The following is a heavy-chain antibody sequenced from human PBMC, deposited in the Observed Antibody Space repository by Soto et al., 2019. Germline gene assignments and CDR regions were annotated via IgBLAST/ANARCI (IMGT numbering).Heavy chain of an antibody. CDR1: GYTLTELS. D-gene: IGHD3-10*01. CDR3: ARVYMVRGTIIRYFDY. CDR2: FDPEDGET. J-gene: IGHJ4*02. V-gene: IGHV1-24*01. Sequence: ASVKVSCKVSGYTLTELSMHWVRQAPGKGLEWMGGFDPEDGETIYAQKFQGRVTMTEDTSASTAYMELSSLRSEDTAVYYCARVYMVRGTIIRYFDYWGQGTLVTVSS.